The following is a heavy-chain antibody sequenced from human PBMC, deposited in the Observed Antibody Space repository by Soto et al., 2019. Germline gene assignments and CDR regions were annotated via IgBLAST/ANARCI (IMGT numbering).Heavy chain of an antibody. Sequence: SETLARTCTVSGGSISSYYWTWIRQPPGKGLEWIGYIYYNGNTNYNPSLKSRVTISLDTSKNQFSLNLSPVTAADTAVYYCARGVGHYQFGTDVWGQGTTVTVSS. V-gene: IGHV4-59*01. CDR1: GGSISSYY. J-gene: IGHJ6*02. CDR2: IYYNGNT. D-gene: IGHD3-16*01. CDR3: ARGVGHYQFGTDV.